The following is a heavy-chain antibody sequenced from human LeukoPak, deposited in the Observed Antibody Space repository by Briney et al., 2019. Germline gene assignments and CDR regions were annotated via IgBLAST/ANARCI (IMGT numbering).Heavy chain of an antibody. V-gene: IGHV3-66*01. CDR2: IYRGGST. CDR3: ARVGVSGIAVAGGSY. Sequence: GGSLRLSCAASGFTVSSNYMSWVRQAPGKGLEWVSVIYRGGSTYYADSVKGIFTISRDNSKNTLYLQMNSLRAEDTAVYYCARVGVSGIAVAGGSYWGQGTLVTVSS. D-gene: IGHD6-19*01. J-gene: IGHJ4*02. CDR1: GFTVSSNY.